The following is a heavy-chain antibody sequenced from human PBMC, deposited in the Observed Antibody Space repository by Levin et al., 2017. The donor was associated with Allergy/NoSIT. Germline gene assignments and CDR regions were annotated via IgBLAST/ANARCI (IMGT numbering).Heavy chain of an antibody. Sequence: GGSLRLSCAASGFTVSGNYMSWVRQAPGKGLEWVSVFYSGGSTYYADSVKGRFTISRDNSKNTLYLQMNSLRAEDTAVYYCARGLGGYCSGGNCYNDAFDIWGQGTMVTVSS. J-gene: IGHJ3*02. CDR1: GFTVSGNY. CDR2: FYSGGST. CDR3: ARGLGGYCSGGNCYNDAFDI. D-gene: IGHD2-15*01. V-gene: IGHV3-53*01.